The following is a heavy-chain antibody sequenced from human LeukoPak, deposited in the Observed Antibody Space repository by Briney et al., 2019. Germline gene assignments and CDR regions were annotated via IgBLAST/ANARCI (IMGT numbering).Heavy chain of an antibody. CDR2: IIPIHGIA. CDR3: ASDREDTAMALQQPPDY. J-gene: IGHJ4*02. D-gene: IGHD5-18*01. CDR1: VGTFNSYA. Sequence: ASVTVSYMASVGTFNSYAIIWVRQAPGQGLEWMGRIIPIHGIANYAHHLQGRVTSTADKSTSTAYMELSSLRSEDTAVYYCASDREDTAMALQQPPDYWGQGTLVTVSS. V-gene: IGHV1-69*04.